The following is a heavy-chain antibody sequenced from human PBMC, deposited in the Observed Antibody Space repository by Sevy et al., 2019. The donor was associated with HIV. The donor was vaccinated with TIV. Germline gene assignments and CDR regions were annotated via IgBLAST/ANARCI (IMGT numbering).Heavy chain of an antibody. CDR2: IKQDGTEK. D-gene: IGHD3-16*02. V-gene: IGHV3-7*01. CDR3: ARALADWGSYHYSF. CDR1: GFTFSTYW. Sequence: GGSLRLSCAASGFTFSTYWMTWVRQAPGKGLEWLANIKQDGTEKDYVDSVKGRFTISRDNAKKSLYLQLDSLRAEDTAVYYCARALADWGSYHYSFWGQGTLVTVSS. J-gene: IGHJ4*02.